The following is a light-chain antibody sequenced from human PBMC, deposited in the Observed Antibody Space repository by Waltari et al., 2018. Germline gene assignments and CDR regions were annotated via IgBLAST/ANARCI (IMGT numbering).Light chain of an antibody. V-gene: IGLV2-23*02. J-gene: IGLJ1*01. CDR1: SSDVGNYNL. CDR3: CSYAGLGIYV. CDR2: EVT. Sequence: QSGLTQPASVSGSPGQSITVSCTGTSSDVGNYNLVSWYQQYPGKAPQLMVYEVTKRTSGVSDRFSGSKSGNTASLTISGLQSEDEADYYCCSYAGLGIYVFGTGTKATVL.